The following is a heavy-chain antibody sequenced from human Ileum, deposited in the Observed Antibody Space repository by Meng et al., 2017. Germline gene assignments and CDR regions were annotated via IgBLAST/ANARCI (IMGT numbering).Heavy chain of an antibody. Sequence: QVQLVEAGGDRVQPGRALTLSCAASGFTFSNYGMHWVRQAPGKGLEWVAVAWSDGSSQYSVDSVKGRFTISRDDSKSTLYLQMNSLRGDDTAVYYCARASWGKGVIHNFEYWGQGTLVTVSS. CDR1: GFTFSNYG. D-gene: IGHD2-21*01. J-gene: IGHJ4*02. CDR2: AWSDGSSQ. CDR3: ARASWGKGVIHNFEY. V-gene: IGHV3-33*03.